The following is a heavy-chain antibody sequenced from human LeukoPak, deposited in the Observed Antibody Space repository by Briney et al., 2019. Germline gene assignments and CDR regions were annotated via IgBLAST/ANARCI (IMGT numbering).Heavy chain of an antibody. D-gene: IGHD3-10*01. CDR2: IYYSGST. J-gene: IGHJ4*02. V-gene: IGHV4-30-4*07. CDR3: AREVRRNSYYFDY. CDR1: GYSISSGYY. Sequence: SETLSLTCTVSGYSISSGYYWSWIRQPPGKGLEWIGYIYYSGSTYYNPSLKSRVTISVDTSKNQFSLKLSSVTAADTAVYYCAREVRRNSYYFDYWGQGTLVTVSS.